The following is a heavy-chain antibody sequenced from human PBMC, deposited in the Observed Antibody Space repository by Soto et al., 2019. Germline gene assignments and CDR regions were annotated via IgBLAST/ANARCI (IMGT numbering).Heavy chain of an antibody. V-gene: IGHV3-30*18. Sequence: QVQLVESGGGVVQPGRSLRLSCAASGFNFSGNGMHWVRQAPGKGLEWVAVISDDGSNKYYADSVKGRFTISRDNSKNTLYLLMNSLRAEDTAVYYCAKDLGYCTNGVCGPFDYWGQGTLVSVSS. D-gene: IGHD2-8*01. CDR2: ISDDGSNK. J-gene: IGHJ4*02. CDR3: AKDLGYCTNGVCGPFDY. CDR1: GFNFSGNG.